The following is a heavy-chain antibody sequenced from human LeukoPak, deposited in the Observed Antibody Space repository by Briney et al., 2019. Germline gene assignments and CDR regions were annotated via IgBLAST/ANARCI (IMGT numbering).Heavy chain of an antibody. CDR1: GYSISSGYY. V-gene: IGHV4-38-2*02. CDR3: ARGDYGGTSVDY. J-gene: IGHJ4*02. Sequence: SETLSLTCTVSGYSISSGYYWGWIRQPPGKGLEWIGSIYHSGSTYYNPSLKSRVTISVDTSKNQFSLKLSSVTAADTAVYYCARGDYGGTSVDYWGQGTLVTVPS. D-gene: IGHD4-23*01. CDR2: IYHSGST.